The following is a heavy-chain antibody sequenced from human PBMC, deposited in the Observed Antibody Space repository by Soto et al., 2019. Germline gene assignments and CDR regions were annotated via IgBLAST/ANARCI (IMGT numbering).Heavy chain of an antibody. V-gene: IGHV3-15*01. CDR1: GFTFSNVW. J-gene: IGHJ4*02. CDR2: IKRRADGGTT. CDR3: SAGYFSGGSCYSGFY. Sequence: EVQLVESGGGLVKPGGSLSLSCAASGFTFSNVWMSWVRQAPGKGLEWVGRIKRRADGGTTDYATPVRGRFTVSRDDSKNTLYPQMNSLKTGDPAVYYCSAGYFSGGSCYSGFYWGQGTLVTVSS. D-gene: IGHD2-15*01.